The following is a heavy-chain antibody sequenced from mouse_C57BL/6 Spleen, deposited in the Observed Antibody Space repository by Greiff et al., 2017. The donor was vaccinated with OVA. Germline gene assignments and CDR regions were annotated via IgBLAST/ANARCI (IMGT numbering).Heavy chain of an antibody. D-gene: IGHD2-3*01. V-gene: IGHV5-4*01. CDR3: ARDGVTTPYCDY. J-gene: IGHJ2*01. Sequence: EVKLMESGGGLVKPGGSLKLSCAASGFTFSSYAMSWVRQTPEKRLEWVATISDGGSYTYYPDNVKGRFTISRDNAKNNLYLQMSHLKSEDTAMYYCARDGVTTPYCDYWGQGTTLTVSS. CDR1: GFTFSSYA. CDR2: ISDGGSYT.